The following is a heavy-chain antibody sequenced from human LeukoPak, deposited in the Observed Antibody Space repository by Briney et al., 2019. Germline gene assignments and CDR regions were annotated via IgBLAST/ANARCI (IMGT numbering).Heavy chain of an antibody. CDR3: ARDGGHMFGEFLFDP. Sequence: SETLSLTCTVSGYSISSGYYWGWIGQPPGKGLGWIGSIYHSGSTYYNPSLKSRVTISVDTSKNQFSLKLSSVTAADTAVYYCARDGGHMFGEFLFDPWGQGTLVTVSS. CDR2: IYHSGST. D-gene: IGHD3-10*02. V-gene: IGHV4-38-2*02. J-gene: IGHJ5*02. CDR1: GYSISSGYY.